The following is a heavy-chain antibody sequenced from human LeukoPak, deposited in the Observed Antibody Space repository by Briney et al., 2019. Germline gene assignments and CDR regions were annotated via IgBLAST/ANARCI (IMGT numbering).Heavy chain of an antibody. CDR3: AREGGYNYFFNY. J-gene: IGHJ4*02. Sequence: GASVKVSCKASGYTFTSYGISWVRQAAGQGLEWMGGIIPIFGTANYAQKFQGRVTITADESTSTAYMELSSLRSEDTAVYYCAREGGYNYFFNYWGQGTLVTVSS. CDR2: IIPIFGTA. CDR1: GYTFTSYG. V-gene: IGHV1-69*13. D-gene: IGHD5-24*01.